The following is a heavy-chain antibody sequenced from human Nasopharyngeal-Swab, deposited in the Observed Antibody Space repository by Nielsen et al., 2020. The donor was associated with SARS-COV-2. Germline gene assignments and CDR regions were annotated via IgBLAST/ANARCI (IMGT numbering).Heavy chain of an antibody. Sequence: GESLKISCAASGFTFSSYWMSWVRQAPGKGLEWVANIKQDGSEKYYVDSVKGRFTISRDNAKNSLYLQMNSLRAEDTAVYYCARDSYDILTGYYPIPPYYYYYYYRDVWAKGPRSPSP. J-gene: IGHJ6*03. D-gene: IGHD3-9*01. V-gene: IGHV3-7*03. CDR3: ARDSYDILTGYYPIPPYYYYYYYRDV. CDR1: GFTFSSYW. CDR2: IKQDGSEK.